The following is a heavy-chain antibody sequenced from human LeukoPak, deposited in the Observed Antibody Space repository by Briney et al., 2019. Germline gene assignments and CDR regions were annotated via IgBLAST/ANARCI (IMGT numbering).Heavy chain of an antibody. J-gene: IGHJ4*02. Sequence: PGGSLRLSCAASGFTFSSYAMSWVRQAPGKGLEWVSAISSSSSYIYYADSVKGRFTISRDNAKNSLYLQMNSLRAEDTAVYYCARALYVYYDFWSGYYAPFDYWGQGTLVTVSS. D-gene: IGHD3-3*01. CDR2: ISSSSSYI. V-gene: IGHV3-21*01. CDR3: ARALYVYYDFWSGYYAPFDY. CDR1: GFTFSSYA.